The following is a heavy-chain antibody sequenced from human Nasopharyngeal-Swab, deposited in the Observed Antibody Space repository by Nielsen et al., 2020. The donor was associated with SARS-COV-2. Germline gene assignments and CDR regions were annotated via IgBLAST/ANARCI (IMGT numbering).Heavy chain of an antibody. J-gene: IGHJ1*01. D-gene: IGHD6-19*01. CDR3: ATAEMVPGIAVAGNSAEYFQH. Sequence: SVKVSCKASGFTFTSSAVQWVRQARGQRLEWIGWIVVGSGNTNYAQKFQERVTITRDMSTSTAYMELSSLRSEDTAVYYCATAEMVPGIAVAGNSAEYFQHWGQGTLVTVSS. V-gene: IGHV1-58*01. CDR1: GFTFTSSA. CDR2: IVVGSGNT.